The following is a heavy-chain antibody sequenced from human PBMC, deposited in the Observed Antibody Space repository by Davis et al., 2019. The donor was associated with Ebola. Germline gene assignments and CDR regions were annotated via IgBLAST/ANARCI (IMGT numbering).Heavy chain of an antibody. J-gene: IGHJ4*02. CDR3: VKGYCSTTSCSRAIWFDFDC. V-gene: IGHV3-64D*06. D-gene: IGHD2-2*01. Sequence: GESLKISCSASGFTFSRYAMHWVRQAPGRGLEYVSGISSNGDSTDYADSVKGRFTISRDNSKDTLYLQMSSLRAEDMGVYFCVKGYCSTTSCSRAIWFDFDCWGQGTLVSVSS. CDR1: GFTFSRYA. CDR2: ISSNGDST.